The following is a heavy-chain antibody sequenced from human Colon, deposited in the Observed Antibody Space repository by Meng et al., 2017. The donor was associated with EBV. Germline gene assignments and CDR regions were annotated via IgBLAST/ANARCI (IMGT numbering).Heavy chain of an antibody. Sequence: QLQLQESGPGLVKPSETLSLTSSCFGGSISSSSYSCAWIRQPPGKRLEWIGGISYGGSTSYNPSLKSRVTISIDTSKNQFSLSLTSVTAADTAIYYCARGIQIWHEIDYWGQGTLVTVSS. CDR2: ISYGGST. V-gene: IGHV4-39*07. CDR1: GGSISSSSYS. D-gene: IGHD5-18*01. CDR3: ARGIQIWHEIDY. J-gene: IGHJ4*02.